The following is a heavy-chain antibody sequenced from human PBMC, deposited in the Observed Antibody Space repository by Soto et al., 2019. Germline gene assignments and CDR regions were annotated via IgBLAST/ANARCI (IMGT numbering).Heavy chain of an antibody. Sequence: PSETLSLTCFFSVGSVTSHHWSCIRHFPGQGLEWIAYTSYTGNTNYNPSLQSRVTISLDTSKNQLSLKLTSMTAADTAVYYCARAMHPGSNHYFEPWGQGTLFTVS. CDR3: ARAMHPGSNHYFEP. J-gene: IGHJ5*02. CDR1: VGSVTSHH. V-gene: IGHV4-59*02. D-gene: IGHD1-1*01. CDR2: TSYTGNT.